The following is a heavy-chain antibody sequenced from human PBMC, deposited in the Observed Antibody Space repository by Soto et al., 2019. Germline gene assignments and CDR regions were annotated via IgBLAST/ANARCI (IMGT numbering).Heavy chain of an antibody. CDR3: ARALTSNYYDSIGTFDY. CDR2: TYYRSKWYN. V-gene: IGHV6-1*01. J-gene: IGHJ4*02. D-gene: IGHD3-22*01. CDR1: GDSVSSNSAA. Sequence: PSPSLSLTCAISGDSVSSNSAAWNWIRQSQSRGLEWLGRTYYRSKWYNDYAVSVKSRITINPDTSKNQFSLQLNSVTPEDTAVYYCARALTSNYYDSIGTFDYWGQGTLVTVSS.